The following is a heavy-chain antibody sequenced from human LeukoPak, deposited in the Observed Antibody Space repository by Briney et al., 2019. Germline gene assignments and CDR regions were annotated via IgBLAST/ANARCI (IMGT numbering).Heavy chain of an antibody. D-gene: IGHD6-19*01. CDR1: GGSISSYY. Sequence: PSETLSLTCTVSGGSISSYYWSWIRQPPGKGLEWIGEINHSGSADYNPSLKSRVTISVDTSKNQFSLKLTSVTAADTAVYYCARHRGSGWSDFDYWGQGTLVTVSS. CDR3: ARHRGSGWSDFDY. V-gene: IGHV4-34*01. J-gene: IGHJ4*02. CDR2: INHSGSA.